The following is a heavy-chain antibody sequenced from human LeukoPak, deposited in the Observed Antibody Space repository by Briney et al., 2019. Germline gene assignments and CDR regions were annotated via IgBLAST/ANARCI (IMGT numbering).Heavy chain of an antibody. Sequence: SQTLSLTCAISGDSVSSNSAAWGWIKQSPSRGLEWLGRTYYRSKWYNDYAVSVKSRITINPDTSKNQFSLQLNSVTPEDTAMYYCARDVGARPRVFDYWGQGILVTVSS. D-gene: IGHD1-26*01. J-gene: IGHJ4*02. CDR1: GDSVSSNSAA. CDR2: TYYRSKWYN. V-gene: IGHV6-1*01. CDR3: ARDVGARPRVFDY.